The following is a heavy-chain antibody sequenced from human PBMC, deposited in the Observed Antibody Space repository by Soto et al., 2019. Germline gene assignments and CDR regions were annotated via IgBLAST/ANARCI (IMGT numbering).Heavy chain of an antibody. D-gene: IGHD1-1*01. CDR3: ARAERGTATTVVDAFDI. CDR2: MSHSGGT. CDR1: GGFVTSGSYY. V-gene: IGHV4-34*01. Sequence: QVQLQQWGAGLLKPSETLSLTCAVYGGFVTSGSYYWSWIRQPPGKGLECIGEMSHSGGTHFNPSRKSRVTISVDTSQNQFTLKMSSVTAADTALYYCARAERGTATTVVDAFDIWGPGTMVTVSS. J-gene: IGHJ3*02.